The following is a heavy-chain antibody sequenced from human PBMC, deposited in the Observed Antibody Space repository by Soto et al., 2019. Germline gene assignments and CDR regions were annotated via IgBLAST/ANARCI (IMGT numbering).Heavy chain of an antibody. J-gene: IGHJ4*02. V-gene: IGHV2-5*02. CDR3: AHRRSYCSGGSCYSGFDY. D-gene: IGHD2-15*01. CDR1: GFSLSTSGVG. Sequence: QITLKESGPTLVKPTQTLTLTCTFSGFSLSTSGVGVGWIRQPPGKALEWLALIYWDDDKRYSPSLKSRLTIAKDTSKNQVVLTTTNMDPVDTATYYCAHRRSYCSGGSCYSGFDYWGQGTLVTVSS. CDR2: IYWDDDK.